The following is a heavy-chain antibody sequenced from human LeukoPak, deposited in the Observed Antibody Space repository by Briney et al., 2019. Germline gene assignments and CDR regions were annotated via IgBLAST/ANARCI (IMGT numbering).Heavy chain of an antibody. CDR2: ISYDGSNK. CDR3: AKDPYDIWNYMEV. J-gene: IGHJ6*03. CDR1: GFTFSSYA. Sequence: GGSLRLSCAASGFTFSSYAMHWVRQAPGKGLEWGAVISYDGSNKYYADSVKGRFTISRDNSNNTVYLQMNSLRVEDTAVYYCAKDPYDIWNYMEVWGKGTTVIVSS. D-gene: IGHD3-3*01. V-gene: IGHV3-30*04.